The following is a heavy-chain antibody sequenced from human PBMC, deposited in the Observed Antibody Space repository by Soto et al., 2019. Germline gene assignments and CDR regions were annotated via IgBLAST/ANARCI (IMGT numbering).Heavy chain of an antibody. CDR3: ARVSSVTNWLAEC. D-gene: IGHD4-17*01. V-gene: IGHV1-3*01. J-gene: IGHJ1*01. Sequence: GSSVKVSCKASGYTFTAYTIHWVRQAPGQSLEWMGRINAANGATKYSEKFQGRVTITRDTSARTAYMDLSSLSPKDAAMYYCARVSSVTNWLAECWG. CDR1: GYTFTAYT. CDR2: INAANGAT.